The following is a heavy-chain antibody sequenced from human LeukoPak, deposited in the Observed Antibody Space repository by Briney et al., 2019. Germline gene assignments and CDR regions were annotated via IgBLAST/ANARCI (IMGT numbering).Heavy chain of an antibody. CDR1: GYTFTSYG. CDR3: AARIAVAGTQPSYFDY. J-gene: IGHJ4*02. Sequence: ASVKVSCKASGYTFTSYGISWVRQAPGQGLEWMGWISAYNGNTNYAQKLQGRVTMTTDTSTSTAYMELRSLRSDDTAVYYCAARIAVAGTQPSYFDYWGRGTLVTVSS. CDR2: ISAYNGNT. V-gene: IGHV1-18*01. D-gene: IGHD6-19*01.